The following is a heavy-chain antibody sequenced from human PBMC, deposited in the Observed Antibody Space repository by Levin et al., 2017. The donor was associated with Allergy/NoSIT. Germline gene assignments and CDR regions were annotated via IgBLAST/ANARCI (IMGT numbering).Heavy chain of an antibody. CDR1: GGSISSSYF. Sequence: SQTLSLTCIVSGGSISSSYFWGWIRQPPGKGPEWIGSIYHSGGTYYNPSLKSRVTISQDTSKNHFSLNLSSVSAADTAVYYCARHPPSGDNWRRNWYFDLWGRGTLVTVSS. J-gene: IGHJ2*01. V-gene: IGHV4-39*01. CDR3: ARHPPSGDNWRRNWYFDL. CDR2: IYHSGGT. D-gene: IGHD3-10*01.